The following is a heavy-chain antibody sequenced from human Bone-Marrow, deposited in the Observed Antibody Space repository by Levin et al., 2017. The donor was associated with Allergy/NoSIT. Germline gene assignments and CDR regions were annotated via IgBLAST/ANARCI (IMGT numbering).Heavy chain of an antibody. D-gene: IGHD1-26*01. CDR1: GFSLSTSGVG. CDR3: AHRSGRHLPTRSGLDP. V-gene: IGHV2-5*02. J-gene: IGHJ5*02. CDR2: IFRDDDK. Sequence: ESGPTLVKPPQTLTLTCTFSGFSLSTSGVGVDWIRQSPGKALEWLALIFRDDDKRYSPSLKTRLTITKDISKNQVVLTMTNMDPLDTPTYYCAHRSGRHLPTRSGLDPWTQGILVTASS.